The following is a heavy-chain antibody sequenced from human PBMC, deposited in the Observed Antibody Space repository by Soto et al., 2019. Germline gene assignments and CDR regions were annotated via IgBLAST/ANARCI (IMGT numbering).Heavy chain of an antibody. V-gene: IGHV3-15*01. CDR3: TTGFSDFWRRTFDY. Sequence: GSLRLSCAASGFTFSNAWMSWVRQAPGKGLEWVGRIKSKTDGGTTDYAAPVKGRFTISRDDSKNTLYLQMNSLKTEDTAVYYCTTGFSDFWRRTFDYWGQGTLVTVSS. CDR1: GFTFSNAW. CDR2: IKSKTDGGTT. D-gene: IGHD3-3*01. J-gene: IGHJ4*02.